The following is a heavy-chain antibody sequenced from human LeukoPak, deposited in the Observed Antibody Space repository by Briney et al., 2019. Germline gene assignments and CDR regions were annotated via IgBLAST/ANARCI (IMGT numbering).Heavy chain of an antibody. Sequence: GGPLRLSCAASGFTLSSYSMNWVRQAPGKGLEWVSSISSSSIYIYYADSVKGRFTISRGNAKNSLYLQMNSLRAEDTAMYYCAREEGGKLGIDYYFDYWGQGALVTVSS. D-gene: IGHD7-27*01. CDR3: AREEGGKLGIDYYFDY. V-gene: IGHV3-21*06. CDR1: GFTLSSYS. J-gene: IGHJ4*02. CDR2: ISSSSIYI.